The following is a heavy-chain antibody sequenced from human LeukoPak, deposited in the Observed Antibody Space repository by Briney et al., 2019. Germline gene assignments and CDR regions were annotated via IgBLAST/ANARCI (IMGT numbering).Heavy chain of an antibody. V-gene: IGHV1-2*02. CDR2: INSNSGGT. CDR3: AAGPGIHGLAYDPRDYFDS. Sequence: ASVKVSCKASGFSFNGYYMHWVRQAPGQGLEWMGWINSNSGGTNYAQKFQGRVTMTRDTSITTAYMDLSALRPDDTAVYYCAAGPGIHGLAYDPRDYFDSWGQGTLVTVSS. J-gene: IGHJ4*02. D-gene: IGHD5-12*01. CDR1: GFSFNGYY.